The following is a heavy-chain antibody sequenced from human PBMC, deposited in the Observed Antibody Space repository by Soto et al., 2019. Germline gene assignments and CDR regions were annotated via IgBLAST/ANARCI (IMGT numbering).Heavy chain of an antibody. CDR1: GGTFSSYA. Sequence: QVQLVQSGAEVKKPGSSVKVSCKASGGTFSSYAISWVRQAPGQGLEWMGGIIPIFGTADYAQKFQGRVTMTADESTSTADMELSSLRSEDTAVYYCASSRLGGTGYYYGMDVWGQGTTVTVSS. J-gene: IGHJ6*02. CDR2: IIPIFGTA. D-gene: IGHD3-16*01. CDR3: ASSRLGGTGYYYGMDV. V-gene: IGHV1-69*12.